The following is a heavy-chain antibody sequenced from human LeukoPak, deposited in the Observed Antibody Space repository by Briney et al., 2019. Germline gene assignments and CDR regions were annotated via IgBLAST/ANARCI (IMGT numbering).Heavy chain of an antibody. CDR1: GYTFTGYY. J-gene: IGHJ4*02. CDR2: INPNSGGT. Sequence: ASVKVSCKASGYTFTGYYMHWVRQAPGQGLEWMGWINPNSGGTNYAQKVQGRVTMTRDTSISTAYMELSRLRSDDTAVYYCARDRTRSTTMDWGQGTLVTVSS. V-gene: IGHV1-2*02. CDR3: ARDRTRSTTMD. D-gene: IGHD1-1*01.